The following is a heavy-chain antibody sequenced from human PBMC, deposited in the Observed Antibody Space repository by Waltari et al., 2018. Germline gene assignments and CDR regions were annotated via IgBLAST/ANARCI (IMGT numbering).Heavy chain of an antibody. J-gene: IGHJ4*02. CDR3: ARGSSGYNQY. CDR1: GFTFSSYS. D-gene: IGHD5-12*01. Sequence: EVQLVESGGGLVQPGGSLRLSCAASGFTFSSYSMNWVRQAPGKGLEWVSYISRSSSIIYYADSVKGRFTISRDNAKNSLYLQMNSLRAEDTAVYYCARGSSGYNQYWGQGTLVTVSS. CDR2: ISRSSSII. V-gene: IGHV3-48*04.